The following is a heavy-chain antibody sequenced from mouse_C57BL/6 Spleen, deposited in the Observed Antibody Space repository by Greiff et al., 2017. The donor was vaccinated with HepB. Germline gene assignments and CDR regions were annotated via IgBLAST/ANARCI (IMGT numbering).Heavy chain of an antibody. CDR2: ISSGGSYT. D-gene: IGHD1-1*01. J-gene: IGHJ4*01. CDR3: ARWVTTVVGAMDY. CDR1: GFTFSSYG. Sequence: VKLVESGGDLVKPGGSLKLSCAASGFTFSSYGMSWVRQTPDKRLEWVATISSGGSYTYYPDSVKGRFTISRDNAKNTLYLQMSSLKSEDTAMYYCARWVTTVVGAMDYWGQGTSVTVSS. V-gene: IGHV5-6*02.